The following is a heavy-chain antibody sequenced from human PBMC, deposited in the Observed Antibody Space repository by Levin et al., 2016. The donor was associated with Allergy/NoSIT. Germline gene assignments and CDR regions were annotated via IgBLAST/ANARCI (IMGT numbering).Heavy chain of an antibody. CDR2: VSGSGDST. CDR3: ATTYYYDTSGYYYGGRVY. CDR1: GFTFNRYA. J-gene: IGHJ4*02. D-gene: IGHD3-22*01. Sequence: GGSLRLSCEAYGFTFNRYAMSWVRQAPGKGLEWVSAVSGSGDSTYYADSVKGRFTISRDNSKNTLFLQMNSLRAEDTAVYYCATTYYYDTSGYYYGGRVYWGQGTLVTVSS. V-gene: IGHV3-23*01.